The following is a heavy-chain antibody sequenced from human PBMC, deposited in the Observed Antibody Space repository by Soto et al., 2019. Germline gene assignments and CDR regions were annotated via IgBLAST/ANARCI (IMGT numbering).Heavy chain of an antibody. J-gene: IGHJ5*02. CDR3: AHRSNDFWSGYPNWFDP. CDR2: IYWDDDK. Sequence: QITLKESGPTLVKPTQTLTLTCTFSGFSLSTSGVGVGWSRQPPGKALEWLALIYWDDDKRYSPSLKSRLTITKDTSKNQVVLTMTNMDPVDTATYYCAHRSNDFWSGYPNWFDPWGQGTLVTVSS. V-gene: IGHV2-5*02. D-gene: IGHD3-3*01. CDR1: GFSLSTSGVG.